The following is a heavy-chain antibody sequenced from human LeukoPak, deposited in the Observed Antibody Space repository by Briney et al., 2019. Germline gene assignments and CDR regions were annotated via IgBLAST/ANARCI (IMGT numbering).Heavy chain of an antibody. CDR1: GFTFSSYT. Sequence: GGSLRLSCAASGFTFSSYTMSWVRLAPGKGLEWVSTITTSDGNTYYADSVKGRFTVSRDNSKNTLFLQMNSLRAEDTAVYYCAKDGGLWVSAHWGDSWGRGTLVTVSS. CDR3: AKDGGLWVSAHWGDS. D-gene: IGHD7-27*01. V-gene: IGHV3-23*01. CDR2: ITTSDGNT. J-gene: IGHJ4*02.